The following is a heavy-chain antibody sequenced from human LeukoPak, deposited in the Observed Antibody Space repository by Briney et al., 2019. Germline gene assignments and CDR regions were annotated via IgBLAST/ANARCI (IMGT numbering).Heavy chain of an antibody. CDR1: GFTLSSYW. D-gene: IGHD4-23*01. J-gene: IGHJ4*02. CDR3: AAWRVIDY. CDR2: INNDESST. V-gene: IGHV3-74*01. Sequence: GGSLRLSCAASGFTLSSYWMHWVRQVPGKGLVWVSHINNDESSTTYADSVKGRFTISKDDAKNTLYLQMNSLRAEDTAVYYCAAWRVIDYWGQGTLVTVSS.